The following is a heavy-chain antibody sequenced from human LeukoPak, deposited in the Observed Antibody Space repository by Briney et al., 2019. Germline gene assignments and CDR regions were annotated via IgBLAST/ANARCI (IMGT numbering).Heavy chain of an antibody. Sequence: ASVKVSCKASGYTFTSYYMHWVRQAPGQGLEWMGIINPSGGSTSYAQKFQGRVTMTRDTSTSTVYMELSSLRSEDTAVYYCARDRGFYCSGGSCYSTYSWFDPWGQGTLVTVSS. V-gene: IGHV1-46*01. J-gene: IGHJ5*02. D-gene: IGHD2-15*01. CDR3: ARDRGFYCSGGSCYSTYSWFDP. CDR1: GYTFTSYY. CDR2: INPSGGST.